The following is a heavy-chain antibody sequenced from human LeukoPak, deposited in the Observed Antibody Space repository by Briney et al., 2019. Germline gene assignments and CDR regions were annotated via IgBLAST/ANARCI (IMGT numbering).Heavy chain of an antibody. V-gene: IGHV3-30*18. CDR1: GFTFSSYG. J-gene: IGHJ4*02. Sequence: RSLRLSCAASGFTFSSYGMHWVRQAPGKGLEWVAVISYDGSNKYYADSVKGRFTISRDNSKNTLYLQMNSLRAEDTAVYYCAKDLYYYDSSGYFDYWGQGTLVTVSS. D-gene: IGHD3-22*01. CDR3: AKDLYYYDSSGYFDY. CDR2: ISYDGSNK.